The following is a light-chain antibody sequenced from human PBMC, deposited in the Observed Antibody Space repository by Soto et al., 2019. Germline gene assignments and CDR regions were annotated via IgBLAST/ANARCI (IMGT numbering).Light chain of an antibody. CDR1: QSVSSD. V-gene: IGKV3-15*01. CDR3: QQSHTTPYT. J-gene: IGKJ2*01. CDR2: DAS. Sequence: EIVMTHSPATLSVSPGERATLSCRASQSVSSDLAWYQQKPGQVPRLLIYDASTRASGIPARFSGSGSGTDFTLTISSLQPEDFATYYCQQSHTTPYTFGQGTKLEI.